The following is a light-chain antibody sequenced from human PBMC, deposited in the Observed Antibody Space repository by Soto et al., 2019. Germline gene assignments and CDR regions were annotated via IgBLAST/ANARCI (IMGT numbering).Light chain of an antibody. CDR1: QSLLHRNGNTY. Sequence: DIVMTQSPLSLPVIPGEPASISCRSSQSLLHRNGNTYLDWYVQKPGQSPQLLIYLGSTRASGVPDRFSGSGSGTDFTLKISRVEAEDVGVYYCMQALQTPPAFGQGTKVEIK. CDR2: LGS. J-gene: IGKJ1*01. V-gene: IGKV2-28*01. CDR3: MQALQTPPA.